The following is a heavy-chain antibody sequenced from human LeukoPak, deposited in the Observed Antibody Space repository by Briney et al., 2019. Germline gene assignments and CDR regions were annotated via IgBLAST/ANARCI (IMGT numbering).Heavy chain of an antibody. V-gene: IGHV3-66*01. J-gene: IGHJ3*02. CDR3: TKSGIVSSSWYAAYPFDI. CDR1: GFTVSSNY. CDR2: IYSGGST. D-gene: IGHD6-13*01. Sequence: GGSLRLSCAASGFTVSSNYMSWVRQAPGKGLEWVSVIYSGGSTYYADSVRDRFSISRDNSKNTLYLQMNSLRAEDTAVYYCTKSGIVSSSWYAAYPFDIWGQGTMVTVSS.